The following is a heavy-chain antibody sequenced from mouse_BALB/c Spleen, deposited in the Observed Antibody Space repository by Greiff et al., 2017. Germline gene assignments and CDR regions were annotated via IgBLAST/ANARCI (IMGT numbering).Heavy chain of an antibody. CDR3: ARERVDSSGYGGFAY. Sequence: VKLVESGPQLVRPGASVKISCKASGYSFTSYWMHWVKQRPGQGLEWIGMIDPSDSETRLNQKFKDKATLTVDKSSSTAYMQLSSPTSEDSAVYYCARERVDSSGYGGFAYWGQGTLVTVSA. V-gene: IGHV1S126*01. D-gene: IGHD3-2*01. CDR2: IDPSDSET. J-gene: IGHJ3*01. CDR1: GYSFTSYW.